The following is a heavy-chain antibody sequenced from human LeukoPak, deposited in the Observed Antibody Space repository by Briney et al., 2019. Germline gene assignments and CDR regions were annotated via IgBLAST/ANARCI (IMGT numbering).Heavy chain of an antibody. CDR3: ARERTGAHIVVVTAIAWFDP. CDR1: GYTFTGYY. J-gene: IGHJ5*02. V-gene: IGHV1-2*02. Sequence: ASVTVSCKASGYTFTGYYMHWVRQAPGQGLEWMGWINPNSGGTNYAQKFQGRVTMTRDTSISTAYMELSRLRSDDTAVYYCARERTGAHIVVVTAIAWFDPWGQGTLVTVSS. D-gene: IGHD2-21*02. CDR2: INPNSGGT.